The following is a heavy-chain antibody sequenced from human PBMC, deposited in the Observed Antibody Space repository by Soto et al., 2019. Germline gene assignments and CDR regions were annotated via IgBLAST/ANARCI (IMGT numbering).Heavy chain of an antibody. V-gene: IGHV1-18*01. CDR3: ARVLRGVVNWFDP. D-gene: IGHD3-10*01. Sequence: HLLQSKPKVKKPGASVTVSCKTSGDTFTNFGLSWVRQAPGQGLEWTGWIATYNSNKNYVEKFQGRLTLTTDTSTSTGYMELKSLEYDDTAVYYCARVLRGVVNWFDPWGQVTLVTVSS. CDR2: IATYNSNK. CDR1: GDTFTNFG. J-gene: IGHJ5*02.